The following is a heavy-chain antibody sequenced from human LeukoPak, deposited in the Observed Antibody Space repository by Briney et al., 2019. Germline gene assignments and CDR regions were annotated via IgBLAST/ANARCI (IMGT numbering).Heavy chain of an antibody. J-gene: IGHJ6*03. V-gene: IGHV3-30*04. CDR2: ISYDGSNE. CDR3: ARDLRYSSGWSASGMDV. CDR1: GFTFSSYV. Sequence: GRSLRLSCAASGFTFSSYVMHWVRQAPGKGLEWVAIISYDGSNEYYADSVKGRFTISRDNSKNTLYLQMNSLRAADTAVYYCARDLRYSSGWSASGMDVWGKGTTVTISS. D-gene: IGHD6-19*01.